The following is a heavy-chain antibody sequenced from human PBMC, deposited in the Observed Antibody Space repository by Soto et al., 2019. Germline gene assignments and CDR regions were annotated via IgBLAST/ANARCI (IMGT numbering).Heavy chain of an antibody. CDR1: GVSISSGGYY. Sequence: PSETLSLTCTVSGVSISSGGYYWGWIRQHPGKGLEWIGNIYHSGRTYYNSSLKSRVIMSVDTSKNHFSLNLNSVTAADTAMYFCARVIGGDYEYYFDYWGQGTLGTASS. V-gene: IGHV4-31*03. D-gene: IGHD4-17*01. CDR2: IYHSGRT. J-gene: IGHJ4*02. CDR3: ARVIGGDYEYYFDY.